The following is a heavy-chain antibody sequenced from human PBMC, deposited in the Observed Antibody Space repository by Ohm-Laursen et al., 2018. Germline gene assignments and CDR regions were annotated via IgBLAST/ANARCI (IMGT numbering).Heavy chain of an antibody. CDR3: ARRSFASSGYYGMDV. D-gene: IGHD3-3*02. CDR2: IYPGDSDT. J-gene: IGHJ6*02. V-gene: IGHV5-51*01. Sequence: ESLKISCKGSGYTFIAHWIGWARQMPGKGLEWMGIIYPGDSDTRYSPSFQGQVTISADKSISTAYLQWSSLKASDTAMYYCARRSFASSGYYGMDVWGQGTTVTVSS. CDR1: GYTFIAHW.